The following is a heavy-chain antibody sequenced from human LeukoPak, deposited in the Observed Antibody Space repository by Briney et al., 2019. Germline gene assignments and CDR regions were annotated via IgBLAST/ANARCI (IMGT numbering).Heavy chain of an antibody. CDR3: AKRTSQNIVSPFDY. CDR2: ISGSGGST. Sequence: GGSLRLSCAASGFTFSSYAMSWVRQAPGKGLEWASAISGSGGSTYYADSVKGRFTISRDNSKNTLYLQMNSLRAEDTAVYYCAKRTSQNIVSPFDYWGQGTLVTVSS. V-gene: IGHV3-23*01. D-gene: IGHD2/OR15-2a*01. CDR1: GFTFSSYA. J-gene: IGHJ4*02.